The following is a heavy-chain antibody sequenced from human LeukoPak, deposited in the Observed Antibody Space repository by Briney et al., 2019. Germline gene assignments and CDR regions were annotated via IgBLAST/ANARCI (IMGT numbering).Heavy chain of an antibody. Sequence: GASVKVSCKASGYTFTGYYMHWVRQAPGQGLEWMGWINPNSGGTNYAQKFQGRVTMTRDTSISTAYMELSRLRSDDMAVYYCARDPGRTKDCSGGSCYQGAWGQGTLVTVSS. CDR3: ARDPGRTKDCSGGSCYQGA. D-gene: IGHD2-15*01. J-gene: IGHJ5*02. V-gene: IGHV1-2*02. CDR1: GYTFTGYY. CDR2: INPNSGGT.